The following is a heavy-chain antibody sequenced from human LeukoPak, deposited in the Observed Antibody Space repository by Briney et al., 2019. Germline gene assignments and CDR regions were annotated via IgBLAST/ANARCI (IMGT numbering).Heavy chain of an antibody. D-gene: IGHD2-8*01. CDR3: ARGRPDGY. CDR1: GYTFTGYY. CDR2: MSPNSGNT. V-gene: IGHV1-8*02. Sequence: ASVKVSCKASGYTFTGYYMHWVRQAPGQGLEWMGWMSPNSGNTGYAQKFQGRVTMTRNTSISTAYMELSSLRSEDTAVYYCARGRPDGYWGQGTLVTVSS. J-gene: IGHJ4*02.